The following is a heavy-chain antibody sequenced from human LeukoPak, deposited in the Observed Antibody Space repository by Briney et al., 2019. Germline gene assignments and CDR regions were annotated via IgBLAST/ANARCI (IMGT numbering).Heavy chain of an antibody. V-gene: IGHV3-23*01. CDR1: GFTFSSYS. CDR3: AKDSGIVGATPAEYFQH. J-gene: IGHJ1*01. Sequence: PGGSLRLSCAASGFTFSSYSMNWVRQAPGKGLEWVSAISGSGGSTYYADSVKGRFTISRDNSKNTLYLQMNSLRAEDTAVYYCAKDSGIVGATPAEYFQHWGQGTLVTVSS. D-gene: IGHD1-26*01. CDR2: ISGSGGST.